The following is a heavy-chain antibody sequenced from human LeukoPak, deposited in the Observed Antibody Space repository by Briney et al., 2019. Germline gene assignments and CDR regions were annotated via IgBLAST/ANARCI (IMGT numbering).Heavy chain of an antibody. D-gene: IGHD3-10*01. V-gene: IGHV3-7*01. Sequence: GSLRLSCAASGFTFSSYWMSWVRQAPGKGLEWVANIKQDGSEKYYVDSVKGRFTISRDNAKNSLYLQMNSLRAEDTAVYYCARAYVLLWFGESYYFDYWGQGTLVTVSS. CDR2: IKQDGSEK. J-gene: IGHJ4*02. CDR3: ARAYVLLWFGESYYFDY. CDR1: GFTFSSYW.